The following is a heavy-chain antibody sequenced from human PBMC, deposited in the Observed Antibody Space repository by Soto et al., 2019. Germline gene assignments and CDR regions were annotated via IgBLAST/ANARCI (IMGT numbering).Heavy chain of an antibody. CDR1: YGTTIDGGYC. J-gene: IGHJ4*01. CDR3: AGIYSGSAGGTLRY. Sequence: TVSYGTTIDGGYCRSCNRQQPGKGLEWIGYIYYSGSTYYNPSLKSRVTISVDTSKNQVSLKRSSVAAEDTAVYYRAGIYSGSAGGTLRYRGQRTLGTVSP. V-gene: IGHV4-31*03. D-gene: IGHD1-26*01. CDR2: IYYSGST.